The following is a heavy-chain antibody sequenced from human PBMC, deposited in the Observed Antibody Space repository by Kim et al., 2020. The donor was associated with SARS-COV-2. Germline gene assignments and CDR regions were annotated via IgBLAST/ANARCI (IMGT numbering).Heavy chain of an antibody. CDR2: ISYDGSNK. CDR3: AGGYGSGSPDY. D-gene: IGHD3-10*01. J-gene: IGHJ4*02. V-gene: IGHV3-30*04. Sequence: GGSLRLSCAASGFTFSSYAMHWVRQAPGKGLEWVAVISYDGSNKYYADSVKGRFTISRDNSKNTLYLQMNSLRAEDTAVYYCAGGYGSGSPDYWGQGTLVTVSS. CDR1: GFTFSSYA.